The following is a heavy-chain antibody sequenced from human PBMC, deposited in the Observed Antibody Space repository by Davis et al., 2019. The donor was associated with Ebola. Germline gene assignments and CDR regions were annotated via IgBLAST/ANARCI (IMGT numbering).Heavy chain of an antibody. V-gene: IGHV3-53*01. Sequence: PGGSLRLSCASSGFTFIEAWMSWVRQAPGKGLEWVSDLTYGSGNTQYADSVQGRFTISRDISKNTVYLQMDSLTAEDTATYFCASRGISSTYWAFDIWGQGAMVTVSS. CDR2: TYGSGNT. CDR3: ASRGISSTYWAFDI. J-gene: IGHJ3*02. CDR1: GFTFIEAW. D-gene: IGHD1-14*01.